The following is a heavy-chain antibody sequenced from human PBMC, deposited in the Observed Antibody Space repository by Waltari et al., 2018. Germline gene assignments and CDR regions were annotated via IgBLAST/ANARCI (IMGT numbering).Heavy chain of an antibody. J-gene: IGHJ5*02. CDR3: ARVAVPAVETNWFDP. CDR2: RDHSGDT. D-gene: IGHD2-2*01. Sequence: QVQLQESGPGLVKPSGTLSLTCAVSGVSISTNNWWSWVRQPPGKGLEWIGERDHSGDTNYNPSLASRVTIVVDKSKNQFSLRLRSVTAADTAIYFCARVAVPAVETNWFDPWGQGILVTVSS. V-gene: IGHV4-4*02. CDR1: GVSISTNNW.